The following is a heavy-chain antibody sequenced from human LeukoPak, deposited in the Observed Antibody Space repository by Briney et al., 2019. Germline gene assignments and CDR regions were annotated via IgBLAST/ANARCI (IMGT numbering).Heavy chain of an antibody. CDR1: DGSISSYY. J-gene: IGHJ6*03. CDR2: IYYSGST. V-gene: IGHV4-59*01. Sequence: SETLSLTCTVSDGSISSYYWSWIRQPPGKGLEWIGYIYYSGSTNYNPSLKSRVTISVDTSKNQFSLKLSSVTAADTAVYYCARDAPYDYVWGSYRYYYMDVWGKGTTITVSS. CDR3: ARDAPYDYVWGSYRYYYMDV. D-gene: IGHD3-16*02.